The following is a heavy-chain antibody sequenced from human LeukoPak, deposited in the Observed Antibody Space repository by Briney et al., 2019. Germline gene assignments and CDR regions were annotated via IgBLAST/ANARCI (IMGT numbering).Heavy chain of an antibody. D-gene: IGHD5-18*01. V-gene: IGHV1-2*02. CDR2: INSNSGGT. Sequence: VSVRVSCKASGYTFTGYYIHWVRQAPGQGLEWMGWINSNSGGTNYAQKFQGRVTMTRDTSISTAYMELSRLTSDDTAVYYCASQTAIVNYYYYHMDVWGKGTTVTVSS. CDR3: ASQTAIVNYYYYHMDV. CDR1: GYTFTGYY. J-gene: IGHJ6*03.